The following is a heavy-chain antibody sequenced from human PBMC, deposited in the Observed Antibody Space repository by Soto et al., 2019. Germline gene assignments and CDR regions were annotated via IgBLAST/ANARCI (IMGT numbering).Heavy chain of an antibody. Sequence: QPGGSLRLSCAASGFTFSSYAMSWVRQAPGKGLEGVSAISGSGGSTYYADSVKGRFTISRDNSKNTLSLQMNSLRAEDTAVYYCAKAWYSRNDAFDIWGQGTMVTVSS. D-gene: IGHD6-13*01. V-gene: IGHV3-23*01. J-gene: IGHJ3*02. CDR3: AKAWYSRNDAFDI. CDR2: ISGSGGST. CDR1: GFTFSSYA.